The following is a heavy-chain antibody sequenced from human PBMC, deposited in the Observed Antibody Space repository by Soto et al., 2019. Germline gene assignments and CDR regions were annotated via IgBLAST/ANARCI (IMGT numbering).Heavy chain of an antibody. CDR3: ARGADCGGDCYQDY. CDR1: GYSISSGYY. J-gene: IGHJ4*02. V-gene: IGHV4-38-2*01. Sequence: KPSETLSLTCAVSGYSISSGYYWGWIRQPPGKGLEWIGSIYHSGSTYYNPSLKSRVTISVDTSKNQFSLKLSSVTAADTAVYYCARGADCGGDCYQDYWGQGTLVTVSS. CDR2: IYHSGST. D-gene: IGHD2-21*02.